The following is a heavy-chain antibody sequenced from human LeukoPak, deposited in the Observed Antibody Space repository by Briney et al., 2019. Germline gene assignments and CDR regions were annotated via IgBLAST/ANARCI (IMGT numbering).Heavy chain of an antibody. V-gene: IGHV3-23*01. CDR3: AKDRKLLWFGENIYYMDV. CDR2: ISGSGGST. CDR1: GFTFSSYG. J-gene: IGHJ6*03. Sequence: GGSLRLSCAASGFTFSSYGMSWVRQAPGKGLEWVSAISGSGGSTYYADSVKGRFTISRDNSKNTLYLQMNSLRAEDTAVYYYAKDRKLLWFGENIYYMDVWGKGTTVTISS. D-gene: IGHD3-10*01.